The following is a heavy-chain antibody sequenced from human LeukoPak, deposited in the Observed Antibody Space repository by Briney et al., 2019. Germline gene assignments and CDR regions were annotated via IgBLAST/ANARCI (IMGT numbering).Heavy chain of an antibody. V-gene: IGHV3-21*01. CDR1: GFTFSTYR. Sequence: GGSLRLSCAASGFTFSTYRMNWVRQAPGKGLEWVSYISSSGSYKYYADSVKGRFTISRDNSKNTLYLQMNSLRAEDTAVYYCAKTYYYDSSGVGFLDYWGQGTLVTVSS. CDR3: AKTYYYDSSGVGFLDY. CDR2: ISSSGSYK. D-gene: IGHD3-22*01. J-gene: IGHJ4*02.